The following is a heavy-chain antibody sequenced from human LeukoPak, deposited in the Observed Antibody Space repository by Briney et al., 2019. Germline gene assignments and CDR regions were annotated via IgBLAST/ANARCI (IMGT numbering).Heavy chain of an antibody. D-gene: IGHD3-9*01. V-gene: IGHV4-34*01. Sequence: SETLSLTCAVYGGSFSGYHWSWIRQPPGKGLEWIGEIDHSGSTNYNPSLKSRVTISVDTSKNQFSLKLSSVTAADTAVYYCATGSVRYFDWLLVDYWGQGTLVTVSS. CDR1: GGSFSGYH. J-gene: IGHJ4*02. CDR2: IDHSGST. CDR3: ATGSVRYFDWLLVDY.